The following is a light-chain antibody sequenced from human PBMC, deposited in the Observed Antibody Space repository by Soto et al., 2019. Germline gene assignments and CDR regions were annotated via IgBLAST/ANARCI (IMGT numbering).Light chain of an antibody. CDR1: QSVSSN. V-gene: IGKV3-15*01. CDR2: GAS. CDR3: QPYNNN. Sequence: VMTKSPATLSVSLGPRATLSCRASQSVSSNLAWYQQKPGQAPRLLIYGASTRATGIPARVSGSGSGAEFTLTISSLQPDDFATYYCQPYNNNFGQGTKVDIK. J-gene: IGKJ1*01.